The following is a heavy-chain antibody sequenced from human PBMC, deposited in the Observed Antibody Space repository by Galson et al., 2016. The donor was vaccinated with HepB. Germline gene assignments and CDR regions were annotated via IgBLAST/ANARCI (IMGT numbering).Heavy chain of an antibody. CDR3: ARAGTLRSGYWYYFDY. Sequence: SVKVSCKASGYTFTSYAMHWVRQAPGQRLEWMGWINAGNGNTKNSQKFQGRVTITRDTSASTAYMELSSLRSEDTAVYYWARAGTLRSGYWYYFDYWGQGTLITVSS. CDR1: GYTFTSYA. D-gene: IGHD3-3*01. CDR2: INAGNGNT. J-gene: IGHJ4*02. V-gene: IGHV1-3*01.